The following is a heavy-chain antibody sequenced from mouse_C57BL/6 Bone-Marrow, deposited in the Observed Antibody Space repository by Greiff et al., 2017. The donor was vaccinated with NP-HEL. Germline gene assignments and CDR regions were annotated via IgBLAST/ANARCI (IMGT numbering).Heavy chain of an antibody. CDR1: GYTFTDYY. CDR2: INPNNGGT. Sequence: VQLQQSGPELVKPGASVKISCKASGYTFTDYYMNWVKQSHGKSLEWIGDINPNNGGTSYNQKFKGKATLTVDKSSSTAYMELRSLTSEDSAVYYCANHYYGSSLYAMDYWGQGTSVTVSS. CDR3: ANHYYGSSLYAMDY. J-gene: IGHJ4*01. D-gene: IGHD1-1*01. V-gene: IGHV1-26*01.